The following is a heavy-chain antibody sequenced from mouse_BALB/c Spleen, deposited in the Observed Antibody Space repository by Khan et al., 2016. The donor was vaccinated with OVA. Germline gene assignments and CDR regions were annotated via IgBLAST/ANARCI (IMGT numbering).Heavy chain of an antibody. CDR1: GFTFSGFG. CDR3: ARTGYYYFDY. V-gene: IGHV5-17*02. Sequence: EVELVESGGGLVQTGGSRKLSCAASGFTFSGFGMHWVRQTPEKGLEWVAYISDGSNTIYYADTVKGRFTFSRDNPKNTLFLQMTSLRSEDTAMYYCARTGYYYFDYWGQGTTLTVSS. CDR2: ISDGSNTI. J-gene: IGHJ2*01. D-gene: IGHD2-3*01.